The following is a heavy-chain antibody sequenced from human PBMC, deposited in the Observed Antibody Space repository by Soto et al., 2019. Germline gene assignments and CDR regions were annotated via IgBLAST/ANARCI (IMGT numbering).Heavy chain of an antibody. V-gene: IGHV4-31*03. Sequence: PSETLSLTCNVSGGSISSGGYYWSWIRHHSGKGLEWIGYIYYSGSTYYKPSLKSRVTISVDTSKNQFSLKMSSVTAADTAVYYCASGSLLFAAEVDFDYWGQGTLVTVSS. CDR1: GGSISSGGYY. D-gene: IGHD2-21*02. J-gene: IGHJ4*02. CDR3: ASGSLLFAAEVDFDY. CDR2: IYYSGST.